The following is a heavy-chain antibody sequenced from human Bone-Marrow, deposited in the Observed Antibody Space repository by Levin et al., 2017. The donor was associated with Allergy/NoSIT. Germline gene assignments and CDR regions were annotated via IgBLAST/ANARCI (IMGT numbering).Heavy chain of an antibody. Sequence: GGSLRLSCVVSGFMFSDYYMSWIRQAPGGRLEWISYIYGGGTATYYADSVKGRFTISKDTDKSPLFLQMNSLRADDTAMFSWARSRHGRFSGNFHGVVDLWGQGSLVTVSS. V-gene: IGHV3-11*01. D-gene: IGHD1-26*01. CDR2: IYGGGTAT. J-gene: IGHJ5*02. CDR1: GFMFSDYY. CDR3: ARSRHGRFSGNFHGVVDL.